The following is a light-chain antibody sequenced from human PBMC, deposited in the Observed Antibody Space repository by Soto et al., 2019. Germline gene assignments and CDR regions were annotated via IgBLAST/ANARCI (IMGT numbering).Light chain of an antibody. Sequence: DIQMTQSPSTLSASVGDRVTITCRASQSISSWLAWYQQKPGKAPKLLIYDASSLESGVPSRFSGSGSGTEFTLTLSSLQPDDFATYYCQQYNSYSQPTFGPGTKVDIK. CDR3: QQYNSYSQPT. V-gene: IGKV1-5*01. CDR1: QSISSW. J-gene: IGKJ3*01. CDR2: DAS.